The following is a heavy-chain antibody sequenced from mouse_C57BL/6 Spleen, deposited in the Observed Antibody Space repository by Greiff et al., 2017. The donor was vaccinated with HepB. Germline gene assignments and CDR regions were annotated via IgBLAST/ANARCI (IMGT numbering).Heavy chain of an antibody. CDR1: GFTFSSYA. J-gene: IGHJ2*01. CDR3: TRAYGILFDY. D-gene: IGHD2-1*01. Sequence: EVKLMESGEGLVKPGGSLKLSCAASGFTFSSYAMSWVRQTPEKRLEWVAYISSGGDYIYYADTVKGRFTISRDNARNTLYLQMSSLKSEDTAMYYCTRAYGILFDYWGQGTTLTVSS. V-gene: IGHV5-9-1*02. CDR2: ISSGGDYI.